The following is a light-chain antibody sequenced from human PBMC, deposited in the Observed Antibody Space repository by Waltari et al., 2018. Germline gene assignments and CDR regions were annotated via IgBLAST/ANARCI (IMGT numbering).Light chain of an antibody. V-gene: IGKV3-20*01. CDR3: QQYNNSPYT. CDR2: STS. CDR1: RSVSSSF. J-gene: IGKJ2*01. Sequence: EIVLTQSPGTLSLSTGDRATLSCRATRSVSSSFFDWYQQKPGQAPRLLIYSTSKRATGIPDRFSGSGSGTDFTLTISRLEPEDFAVYYCQQYNNSPYTFGQGTKLEIK.